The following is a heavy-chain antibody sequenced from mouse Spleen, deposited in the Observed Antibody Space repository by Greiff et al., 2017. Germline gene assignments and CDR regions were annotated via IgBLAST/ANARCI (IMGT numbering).Heavy chain of an antibody. J-gene: IGHJ2*01. CDR1: GYSLTGYY. CDR3: ASSESYFDY. V-gene: IGHV1-42*01. Sequence: VQLQQSGPELVKPGASVKISCKASGYSLTGYYMNWVKQSPEKSLEWIGEINPSTGGTTYNQKFKAKATLTVDKSSSPAYMQLKSLSSEDFAIYYCASSESYFDYWGQGTTLTVSS. CDR2: INPSTGGT. D-gene: IGHD3-2*02.